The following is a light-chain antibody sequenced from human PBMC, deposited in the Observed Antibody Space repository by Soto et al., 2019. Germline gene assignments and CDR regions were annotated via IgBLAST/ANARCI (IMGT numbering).Light chain of an antibody. CDR3: QQHFNGPIT. V-gene: IGKV3-11*01. Sequence: EIVLTQSPATLSLSPGERATLSCRASQSISSFLAWYQQKPGQAPRLLIYGASNRATGIPARFSGSGSGTDFTLTTSSLEPEDFAVYYCQQHFNGPITFGQGTRLEIK. J-gene: IGKJ5*01. CDR2: GAS. CDR1: QSISSF.